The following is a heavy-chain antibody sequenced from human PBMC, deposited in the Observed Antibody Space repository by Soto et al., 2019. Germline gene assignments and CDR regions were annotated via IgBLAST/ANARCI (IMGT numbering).Heavy chain of an antibody. V-gene: IGHV3-53*01. Sequence: QAGGSLRLSCAASGFTVSSNYMSWVRQAPGKGLEWVSVIYSGGSTYYADSVKGRFTISRDNSKNTLYLQMNSLRAEDTAVYYCASAYSSSFYYYYGMDVWGQGTTVTVSS. D-gene: IGHD6-6*01. CDR2: IYSGGST. J-gene: IGHJ6*02. CDR3: ASAYSSSFYYYYGMDV. CDR1: GFTVSSNY.